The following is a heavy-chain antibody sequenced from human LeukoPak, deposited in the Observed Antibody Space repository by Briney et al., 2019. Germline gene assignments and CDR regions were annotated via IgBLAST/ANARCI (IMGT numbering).Heavy chain of an antibody. J-gene: IGHJ4*02. D-gene: IGHD1-26*01. CDR2: IIPIFGTA. Sequence: SVKVSCKASGGTFSSYAISWVRQAPGQGLEWMGGIIPIFGTANYAQKFQGRVTITTDESTSTAYMELSSLRSEDTAVYYCANSSGSYYPIFDYWGQGTLVTVSS. CDR3: ANSSGSYYPIFDY. CDR1: GGTFSSYA. V-gene: IGHV1-69*05.